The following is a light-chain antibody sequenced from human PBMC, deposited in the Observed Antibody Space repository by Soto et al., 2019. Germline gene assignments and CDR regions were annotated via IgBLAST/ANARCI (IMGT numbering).Light chain of an antibody. CDR3: ALYMGSGISV. Sequence: QTVVTQEPLFSVSPGGTVTLTCGLRSGSVSTNYYPSWYQQTPGQAPRTLIYSTNTRSPGVPDRFSGSILGNKAALTITGAQADDECDYYCALYMGSGISVFGGGTKSPS. V-gene: IGLV8-61*01. J-gene: IGLJ3*02. CDR1: SGSVSTNYY. CDR2: STN.